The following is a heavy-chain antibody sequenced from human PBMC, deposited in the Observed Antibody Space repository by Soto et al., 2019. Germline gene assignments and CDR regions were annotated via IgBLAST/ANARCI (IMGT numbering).Heavy chain of an antibody. D-gene: IGHD2-8*02. CDR2: INPDNGNT. Sequence: QVQLVQSGAEVRKPGASVNISCRASGFSFSDNLINWVRQAPGQSLEWMGWINPDNGNTGYSQTLQGRVTISRHSSASIAYVEVSDLTSADTAVYYCARDILSVGPRANDAFDVWGQGTLVTVSS. CDR3: ARDILSVGPRANDAFDV. CDR1: GFSFSDNL. V-gene: IGHV1-3*01. J-gene: IGHJ3*01.